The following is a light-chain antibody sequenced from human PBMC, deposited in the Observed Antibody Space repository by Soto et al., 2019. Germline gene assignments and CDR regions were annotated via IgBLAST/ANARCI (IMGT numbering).Light chain of an antibody. CDR2: EVS. J-gene: IGLJ3*02. CDR1: NRDVGGNNF. CDR3: SSYAANLL. V-gene: IGLV2-8*01. Sequence: QSALTQSPSASGSPGQSVTISCTGTNRDVGGNNFVSWYQQHPGKAPKLMIYEVSKRLSGVPDRFSGSKSGNTASLTVSGLQADDEADYYCSSYAANLLFGGGTKVTVL.